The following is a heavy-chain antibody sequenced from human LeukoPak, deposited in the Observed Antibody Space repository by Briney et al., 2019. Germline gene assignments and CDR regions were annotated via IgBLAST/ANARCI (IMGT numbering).Heavy chain of an antibody. CDR2: IWYDGTNK. CDR1: GFTFSSYA. D-gene: IGHD1-26*01. CDR3: ARDPHYDAFDI. J-gene: IGHJ3*02. V-gene: IGHV3-33*08. Sequence: PGGSLRLSCAASGFTFSSYAMHWVRQAPGKGLEWVAVIWYDGTNKYYADSVKGRFIISRDNSKNTLYLQMNSLRAEDTAVYYCARDPHYDAFDIWGQGTMVTVSS.